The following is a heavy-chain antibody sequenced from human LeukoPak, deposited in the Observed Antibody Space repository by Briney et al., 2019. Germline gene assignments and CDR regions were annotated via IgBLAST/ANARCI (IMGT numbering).Heavy chain of an antibody. CDR3: ARGSYSGRRVDY. CDR1: GYTFTSYD. Sequence: ASVRVSCKASGYTFTSYDINWVRQATGQGLEWMGWMNPNSGNTGYAQKFQGRVTMTRNTSISTAYMELSSLRSEDTAVYYCARGSYSGRRVDYWGQGTLVTVSS. J-gene: IGHJ4*02. CDR2: MNPNSGNT. V-gene: IGHV1-8*01. D-gene: IGHD3-10*01.